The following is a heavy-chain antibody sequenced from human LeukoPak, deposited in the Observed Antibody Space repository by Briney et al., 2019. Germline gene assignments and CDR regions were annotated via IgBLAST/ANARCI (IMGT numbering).Heavy chain of an antibody. V-gene: IGHV3-21*01. J-gene: IGHJ4*02. D-gene: IGHD5-24*01. Sequence: GGSLRLSCAASGFTFSSYSMNWVRQAPGKGLEWVSSISSSSSYIYYADSVKGRFTISRDNAKNSLYLQMNSLRAEDTAVYYCARDDGSHEYYFDYWGQGTLVTVSS. CDR3: ARDDGSHEYYFDY. CDR1: GFTFSSYS. CDR2: ISSSSSYI.